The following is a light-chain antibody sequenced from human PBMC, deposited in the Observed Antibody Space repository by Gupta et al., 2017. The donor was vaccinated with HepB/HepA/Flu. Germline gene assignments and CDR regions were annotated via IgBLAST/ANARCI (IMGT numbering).Light chain of an antibody. V-gene: IGKV3-15*01. Sequence: ELVMTQSPATLSVSPGERATLSCRASQSLNSNLAWYQQKPGQPPTLLICDASTRATGVPARFSGGGSGTEFTLTISGLQSEDFAVYSCQQYNNWPPWTFGQGTQVEMK. CDR3: QQYNNWPPWT. CDR2: DAS. CDR1: QSLNSN. J-gene: IGKJ1*01.